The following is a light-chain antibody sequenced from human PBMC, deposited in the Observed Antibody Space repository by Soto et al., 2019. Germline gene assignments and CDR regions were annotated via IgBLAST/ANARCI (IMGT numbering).Light chain of an antibody. CDR3: QSYDSSLSASVV. J-gene: IGLJ2*01. Sequence: QLVLTQPPSVSGAPGQRVTISCTGSSSNIGAGYDVHWYQQLPGTAPKLLIYGNSNRPSGVPDRFSGSKSGTSASLAITGLQAADEADYYCQSYDSSLSASVVFGGGTKLTVL. CDR2: GNS. V-gene: IGLV1-40*01. CDR1: SSNIGAGYD.